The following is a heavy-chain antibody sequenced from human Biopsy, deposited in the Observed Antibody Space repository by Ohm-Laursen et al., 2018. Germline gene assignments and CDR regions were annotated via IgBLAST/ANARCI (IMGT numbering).Heavy chain of an antibody. V-gene: IGHV4-39*01. J-gene: IGHJ5*02. CDR3: ARDYDTSGYYYVS. CDR1: GGSISNNNYY. Sequence: PSQTLSLTCPVSGGSISNNNYYWGWIRQPPGKGLEWIGCIFYRGSTHYKPSLKSRVNISVDTSKNQFSLKLNSVTAADTAVYYCARDYDTSGYYYVSWGQGTLVTVSS. CDR2: IFYRGST. D-gene: IGHD3-22*01.